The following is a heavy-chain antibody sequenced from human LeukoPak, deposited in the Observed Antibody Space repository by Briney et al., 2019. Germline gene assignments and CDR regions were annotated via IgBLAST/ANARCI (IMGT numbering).Heavy chain of an antibody. Sequence: PSETLSLTCTVSGGSISSYYWSWIRQPAGKGLEWIGRIYTSGSTNYNPSLKSRVTMSVDTSKSQFSLKLSSVTAADTAVYYCARDAAEEVADRTYYFDYWGQGTLVTVSS. J-gene: IGHJ4*02. CDR2: IYTSGST. CDR1: GGSISSYY. V-gene: IGHV4-4*07. D-gene: IGHD6-19*01. CDR3: ARDAAEEVADRTYYFDY.